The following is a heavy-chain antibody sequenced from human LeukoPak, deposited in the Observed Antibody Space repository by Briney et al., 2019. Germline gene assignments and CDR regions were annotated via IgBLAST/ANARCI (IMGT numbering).Heavy chain of an antibody. Sequence: SETLSLTCTVSGGSISSYYWSWIRQPPGKGLEWIGYIYTSGSTNYNPSLKSRVTISVDTSKNQFSLKLSSVTAADTAVYYCARSPLRTVNWFDPRGQGTLVTVSS. J-gene: IGHJ5*02. CDR1: GGSISSYY. CDR2: IYTSGST. V-gene: IGHV4-4*09. D-gene: IGHD4-11*01. CDR3: ARSPLRTVNWFDP.